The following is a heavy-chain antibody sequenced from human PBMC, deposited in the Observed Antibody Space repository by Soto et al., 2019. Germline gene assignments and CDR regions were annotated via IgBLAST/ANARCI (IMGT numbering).Heavy chain of an antibody. Sequence: EVQLVESGGGLVQPGRSLRLSCAASGFTFDDYAMHWVRQAPGKGLAWVSGISWNSGSIGYADSVKGRFTISRDNAKNSLYLQMNSLSAEDTALYYCAKGITGTPLDAFDIWGQGTMVTVSS. CDR3: AKGITGTPLDAFDI. CDR1: GFTFDDYA. V-gene: IGHV3-9*01. D-gene: IGHD1-7*01. CDR2: ISWNSGSI. J-gene: IGHJ3*02.